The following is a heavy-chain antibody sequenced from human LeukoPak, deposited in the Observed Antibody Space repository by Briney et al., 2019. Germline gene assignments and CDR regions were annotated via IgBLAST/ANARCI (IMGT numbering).Heavy chain of an antibody. CDR1: GFTFNNYW. CDR3: ARDGYGWESLDY. V-gene: IGHV3-7*04. J-gene: IGHJ4*02. D-gene: IGHD2-2*03. Sequence: GGSLRLSCAASGFTFNNYWMTWVRQAPGKGLEWVANIKQDGGEGSYGDSVKGRFTISRDNAKKSLYLQMHSLRAKDTAVYYCARDGYGWESLDYWGQGALVTVSS. CDR2: IKQDGGEG.